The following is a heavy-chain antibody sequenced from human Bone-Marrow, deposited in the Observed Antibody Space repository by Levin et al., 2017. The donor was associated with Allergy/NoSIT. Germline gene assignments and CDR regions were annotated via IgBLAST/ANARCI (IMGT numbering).Heavy chain of an antibody. CDR3: ARDGDGSGGTVRFDY. CDR1: GGTFSSYS. J-gene: IGHJ4*02. Sequence: PEASVKVSCKASGGTFSSYSISWVRQAPGQGLEWMGRIIPILDIADFAQKFQGRVTITADKSTSTAYMELRSLRAEDTAVYYCARDGDGSGGTVRFDYWGQGTLVTVSS. D-gene: IGHD1-26*01. V-gene: IGHV1-69*04. CDR2: IIPILDIA.